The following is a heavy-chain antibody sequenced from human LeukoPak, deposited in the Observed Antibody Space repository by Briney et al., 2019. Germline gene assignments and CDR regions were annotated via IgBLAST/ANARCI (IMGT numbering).Heavy chain of an antibody. V-gene: IGHV3-20*04. J-gene: IGHJ6*03. CDR3: ARGGPGDYSYFYMDV. CDR2: IKWNGGST. CDR1: GFTFSSYS. Sequence: GGSLRLSCAASGFTFSSYSMNWVRQAPGKGLEWVSGIKWNGGSTGYVDSVKGRFTISRDNAKNSLYLEMNSLRVEDTAFYYCARGGPGDYSYFYMDVWGKGTTVTVSS. D-gene: IGHD4-11*01.